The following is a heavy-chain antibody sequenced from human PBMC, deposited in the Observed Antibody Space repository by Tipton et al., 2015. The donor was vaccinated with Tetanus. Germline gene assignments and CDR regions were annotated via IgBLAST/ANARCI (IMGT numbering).Heavy chain of an antibody. V-gene: IGHV4-34*01. D-gene: IGHD6-19*01. CDR2: INHSGST. CDR1: GGSFSGYY. Sequence: LRLSCAVYGGSFSGYYWSWIRQPPGKGLEWIGEINHSGSTNYNPSLKSRVTMSLDTSKSQFSLKLSSVTAADTAVYYCARWIAVTGTDFDFWGQGTLVTVSS. J-gene: IGHJ4*02. CDR3: ARWIAVTGTDFDF.